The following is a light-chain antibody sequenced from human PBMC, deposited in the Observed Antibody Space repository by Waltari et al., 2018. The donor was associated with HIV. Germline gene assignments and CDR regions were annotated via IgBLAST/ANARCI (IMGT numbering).Light chain of an antibody. CDR1: QSLVSTDGNTY. CDR3: MQGTYWPCT. V-gene: IGKV2-30*01. CDR2: KFF. Sequence: DVVMTQSPVSLPVTVGQPASLSCRSSQSLVSTDGNTYLNWVQQRPCHSPRRLIYKFFNRDCGVPDRLTGRCSGTNFTLDITRVEAEDVGNYYCMQGTYWPCTFGQGTKLEIK. J-gene: IGKJ2*02.